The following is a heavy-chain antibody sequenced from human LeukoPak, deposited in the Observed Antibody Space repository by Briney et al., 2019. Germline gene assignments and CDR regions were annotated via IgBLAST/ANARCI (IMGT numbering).Heavy chain of an antibody. CDR2: INHSGST. D-gene: IGHD2-2*01. CDR3: VGYCSSTSCP. CDR1: GGSFSGYY. Sequence: SETLSLTCAVYGGSFSGYYWSWIRQPPGKGLEWIGEINHSGSTNYNPSLKSRVTISVDTSKNQFSLKLSSVTAADTAVYYCVGYCSSTSCPWGQGTLVTVSS. V-gene: IGHV4-34*01. J-gene: IGHJ5*02.